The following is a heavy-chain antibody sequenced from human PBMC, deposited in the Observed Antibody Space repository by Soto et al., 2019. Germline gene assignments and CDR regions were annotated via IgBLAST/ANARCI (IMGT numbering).Heavy chain of an antibody. CDR1: GFPFWTYS. D-gene: IGHD7-27*01. V-gene: IGHV3-23*01. J-gene: IGHJ4*02. CDR3: VKDTPAWRQVWGYDY. Sequence: GGSLRLSCEASGFPFWTYSMSWVRQAPRKGLEWVSGISGSGTATYYTDSVKGRFTVSRDNSENTVYLQMNGLRAEDTAVYYCVKDTPAWRQVWGYDYWGQGVQVTVSS. CDR2: ISGSGTAT.